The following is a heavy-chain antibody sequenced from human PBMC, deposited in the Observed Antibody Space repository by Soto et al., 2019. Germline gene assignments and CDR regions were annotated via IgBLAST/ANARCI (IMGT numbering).Heavy chain of an antibody. V-gene: IGHV3-66*01. CDR1: GFAVSSNH. CDR3: ATGVNYRPIWG. CDR2: IYSGGST. D-gene: IGHD7-27*01. J-gene: IGHJ4*02. Sequence: EVQLVESGGGLVQPGGSLRLSCAASGFAVSSNHMTWVRQAPGKGLEWVSVIYSGGSTYYADSVKGRFTISRDNSENTLYLHMNSLRDEDTAVYYCATGVNYRPIWGWGQGTLVTVSS.